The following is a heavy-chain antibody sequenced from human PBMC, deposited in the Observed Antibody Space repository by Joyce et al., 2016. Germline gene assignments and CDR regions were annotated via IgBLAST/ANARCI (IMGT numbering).Heavy chain of an antibody. Sequence: EVPLVASGGGLVKPGGSLKISCAASGFMFSTSSMSWFRQGPGKGLEWVSAISGDRRFIFHADSVRGRFTVSRDNAENSLYLQMKSLRVEDTAVYFCARGGLVYDYSMDVWGQGTTVIVSS. CDR1: GFMFSTSS. D-gene: IGHD2-21*01. V-gene: IGHV3-21*02. CDR2: ISGDRRFI. J-gene: IGHJ6*02. CDR3: ARGGLVYDYSMDV.